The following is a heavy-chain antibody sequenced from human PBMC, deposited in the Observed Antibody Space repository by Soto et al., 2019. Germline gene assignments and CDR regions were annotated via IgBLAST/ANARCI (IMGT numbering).Heavy chain of an antibody. Sequence: GGSLRLSCAASGFTFDDYAMHWVRQAPGKGLEWVTSISSASSETWYADSVKGRFIISRDNAQNSLFLQMNTLRPEDSAIYYCARVAYWGPGTQVTVSS. CDR2: ISSASSET. CDR3: ARVAY. CDR1: GFTFDDYA. V-gene: IGHV3-20*04. J-gene: IGHJ4*02.